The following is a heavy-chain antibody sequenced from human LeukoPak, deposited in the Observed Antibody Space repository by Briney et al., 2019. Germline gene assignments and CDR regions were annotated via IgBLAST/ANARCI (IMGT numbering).Heavy chain of an antibody. J-gene: IGHJ4*02. Sequence: GGSLRLSCAASGFSFNNYDMTWVRQGPGKGLEWVSRISDSGGATGYGDSVRGRFTISRDNSKNTVYLQMNSLRAEDTAVYYCGRYGRNPEFWGQGTLVTVSS. V-gene: IGHV3-23*01. CDR3: GRYGRNPEF. CDR1: GFSFNNYD. CDR2: ISDSGGAT. D-gene: IGHD2-2*01.